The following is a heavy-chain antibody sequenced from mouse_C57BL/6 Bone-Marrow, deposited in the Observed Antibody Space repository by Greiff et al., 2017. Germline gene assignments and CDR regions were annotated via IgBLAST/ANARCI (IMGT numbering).Heavy chain of an antibody. J-gene: IGHJ1*03. CDR2: IYPGSGNT. D-gene: IGHD1-1*01. CDR1: GYTFTDYY. V-gene: IGHV1-76*01. Sequence: QVQLQQSGAELVRPGASVKLSCKASGYTFTDYYINWVKQRPGQGLEWIARIYPGSGNTYYNEKFKGKATLTAEKSSSTAYMQLSSLTSDDSAVYFCASRGVVAFLYWYFDVWGTGTTVTVSS. CDR3: ASRGVVAFLYWYFDV.